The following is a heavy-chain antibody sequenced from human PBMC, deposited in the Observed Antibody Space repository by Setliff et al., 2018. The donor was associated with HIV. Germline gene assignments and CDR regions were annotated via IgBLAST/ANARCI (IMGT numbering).Heavy chain of an antibody. J-gene: IGHJ4*02. CDR1: GIIFSDYT. V-gene: IGHV3-30*04. D-gene: IGHD1-26*01. Sequence: HPGGSLRLSCAVSGIIFSDYTMHWVRQAPGKGLEWVAVISHDGNKKYYADSVKCRFTISRANSKNTLLLQMNSLRSADTGTYYCARVDVLLAYAASTRVGALDQWGQGTLVTVAS. CDR2: ISHDGNKK. CDR3: ARVDVLLAYAASTRVGALDQ.